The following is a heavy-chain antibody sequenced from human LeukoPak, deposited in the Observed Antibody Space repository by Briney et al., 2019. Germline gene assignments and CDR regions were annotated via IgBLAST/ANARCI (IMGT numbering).Heavy chain of an antibody. V-gene: IGHV7-4-1*02. CDR3: ARRSEHSDGYRPTFDP. J-gene: IGHJ5*02. Sequence: ASVKVSCKASGYTFTKYAMNWVRQAPGQGLEWMGWIDTNTGNPTYAQAFTGRFVFSLDTSVSTAYLQISSLKAEDTAVYYCARRSEHSDGYRPTFDPWGQGTLVTVSS. CDR1: GYTFTKYA. D-gene: IGHD3-22*01. CDR2: IDTNTGNP.